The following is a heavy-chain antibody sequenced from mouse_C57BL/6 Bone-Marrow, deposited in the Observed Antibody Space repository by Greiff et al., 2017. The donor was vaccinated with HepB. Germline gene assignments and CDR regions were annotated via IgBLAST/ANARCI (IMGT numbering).Heavy chain of an antibody. Sequence: VQLQQSGAELARPGASVKLSCKASGYTFTSYGISWVKQRTGQGLEWIGEIYPRSGNTYYNEKFKGKATLTADKSSSTAYMELRSLTSEDSAVYFCARWGGYGSSYSFDYWGKGTTLTVSS. V-gene: IGHV1-81*01. CDR2: IYPRSGNT. J-gene: IGHJ2*01. D-gene: IGHD1-1*01. CDR3: ARWGGYGSSYSFDY. CDR1: GYTFTSYG.